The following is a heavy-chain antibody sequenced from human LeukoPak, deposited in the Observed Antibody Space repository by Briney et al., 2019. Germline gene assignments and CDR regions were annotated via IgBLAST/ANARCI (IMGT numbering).Heavy chain of an antibody. CDR1: GFTFSDYY. V-gene: IGHV3-11*05. Sequence: GGSLRLSCAASGFTFSDYYMSWIRQAPGKGLEWVSYISSSSSYTNYADSVKGRFTISRDNAKNSLYLQMNSLRAEDTAVYYCARGPSGTYYVHFDYWGQGTLVTVAS. CDR2: ISSSSSYT. CDR3: ARGPSGTYYVHFDY. J-gene: IGHJ4*02. D-gene: IGHD1-26*01.